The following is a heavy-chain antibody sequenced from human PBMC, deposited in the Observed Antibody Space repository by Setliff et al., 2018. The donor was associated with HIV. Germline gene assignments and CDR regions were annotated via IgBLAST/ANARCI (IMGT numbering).Heavy chain of an antibody. Sequence: GGSLRLSCAASGFTFSSYAMSWVRQAPGKGLEWVSAISGSGGSTYYADSVKGRFTISRDNSKNTLYLQMNSLRAEDTAVYYCATPRGATFYYYYGMDVWGQGTTVTVSS. J-gene: IGHJ6*02. CDR2: ISGSGGST. V-gene: IGHV3-23*01. CDR1: GFTFSSYA. D-gene: IGHD1-1*01. CDR3: ATPRGATFYYYYGMDV.